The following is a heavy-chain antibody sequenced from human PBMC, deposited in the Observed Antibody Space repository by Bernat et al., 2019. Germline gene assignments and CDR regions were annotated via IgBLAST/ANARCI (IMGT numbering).Heavy chain of an antibody. Sequence: EVQLVESGGGLVQPGGSLRLSFAASGFTFSSYWMSWVRQAPGKGLEWVANIKQDGSEKYYVDSVKGRFTISRDNAKNSLYLQMNSLRAEDTAVYYCARDGGYCSGGSCYDAFDIWGQGTMVTVSS. J-gene: IGHJ3*02. CDR3: ARDGGYCSGGSCYDAFDI. CDR1: GFTFSSYW. CDR2: IKQDGSEK. V-gene: IGHV3-7*03. D-gene: IGHD2-15*01.